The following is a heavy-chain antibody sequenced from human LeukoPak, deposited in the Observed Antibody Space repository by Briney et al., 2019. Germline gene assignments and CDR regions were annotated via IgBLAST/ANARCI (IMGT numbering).Heavy chain of an antibody. CDR2: IYYSGST. D-gene: IGHD1-1*01. CDR3: ARHGTSGTNLNWFDP. J-gene: IGHJ5*02. CDR1: GGSISSFY. Sequence: PSETLSLTCTVSGGSISSFYWSWVRQPPGKGLEWIGYIYYSGSTNYNPSLKSRVTISVDTSKNQFSLKLSSVTAADTAVYYCARHGTSGTNLNWFDPWGQGTLVTVSS. V-gene: IGHV4-59*01.